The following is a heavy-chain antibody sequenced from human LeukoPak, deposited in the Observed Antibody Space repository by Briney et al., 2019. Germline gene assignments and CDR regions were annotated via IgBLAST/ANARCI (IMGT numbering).Heavy chain of an antibody. J-gene: IGHJ4*02. CDR1: GFTFSSYW. CDR3: AKDYDTLTGYYSLSDY. D-gene: IGHD3-9*01. CDR2: ISGSGGST. Sequence: GGSLRLSCAASGFTFSSYWMSWVRQAPGKGLEWVSVISGSGGSTSYADSVKGRFTVSRDNSKNMLYLQMNSLRAEDTAIYYCAKDYDTLTGYYSLSDYWGQGTLVTVSS. V-gene: IGHV3-23*01.